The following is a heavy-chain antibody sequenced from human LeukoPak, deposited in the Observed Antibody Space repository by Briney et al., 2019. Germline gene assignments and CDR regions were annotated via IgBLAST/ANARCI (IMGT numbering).Heavy chain of an antibody. CDR3: ARDRVAGSSYGTPSDY. Sequence: GGSLRLSCAASGFTFSSYWMSWVRQAPGKGLEWVANIKQDGSEKYYVDSVKGRFTISRDNAKNSLYLQMNSLRAEDTAVYYCARDRVAGSSYGTPSDYWGQGTLVTVSS. D-gene: IGHD5-18*01. V-gene: IGHV3-7*01. J-gene: IGHJ4*02. CDR1: GFTFSSYW. CDR2: IKQDGSEK.